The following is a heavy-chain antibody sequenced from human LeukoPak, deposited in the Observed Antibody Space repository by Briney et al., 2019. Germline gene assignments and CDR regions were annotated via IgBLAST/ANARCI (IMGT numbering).Heavy chain of an antibody. CDR1: GYTFTGYY. V-gene: IGHV1-2*02. CDR3: ATDLYCSSTSCYRRFDY. CDR2: INPNSGGT. Sequence: ASVKVSCKASGYTFTGYYMHWVRQAPGQGLEWMGWINPNSGGTNYAQKFQVRVTMTRDTSISTAYMELSRLRSDDTAVYYCATDLYCSSTSCYRRFDYWGQGTLVTVSS. J-gene: IGHJ4*02. D-gene: IGHD2-2*01.